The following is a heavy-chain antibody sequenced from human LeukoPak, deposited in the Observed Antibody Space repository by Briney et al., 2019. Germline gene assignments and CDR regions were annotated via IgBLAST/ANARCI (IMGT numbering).Heavy chain of an antibody. CDR2: IKQDGSER. Sequence: PGGSLRLSCAASGFTFSNVRMNWVRQAPGKGLEWVANIKQDGSERYYVDSVKGRFTISRDNAKNSLYLQMNSLRVEDTAVYYCARERGSGSYHPFDPWGQGTLATVSS. D-gene: IGHD3-10*01. V-gene: IGHV3-7*01. J-gene: IGHJ5*02. CDR3: ARERGSGSYHPFDP. CDR1: GFTFSNVR.